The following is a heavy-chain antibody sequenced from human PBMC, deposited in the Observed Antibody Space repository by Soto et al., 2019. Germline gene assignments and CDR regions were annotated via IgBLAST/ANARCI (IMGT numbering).Heavy chain of an antibody. D-gene: IGHD2-21*02. CDR3: SRSVVVVTVGMYFDL. CDR2: INHSGST. Sequence: QVQLQQWGAGLLKPSETLSLTCAVYGGSFSGYYWSWIRQPPGKGLEWIGEINHSGSTNYNPSLKSRVTISVDTSKNQFSLKLSSVTAADTAVYYCSRSVVVVTVGMYFDLWGRGTLVTVSS. CDR1: GGSFSGYY. V-gene: IGHV4-34*01. J-gene: IGHJ2*01.